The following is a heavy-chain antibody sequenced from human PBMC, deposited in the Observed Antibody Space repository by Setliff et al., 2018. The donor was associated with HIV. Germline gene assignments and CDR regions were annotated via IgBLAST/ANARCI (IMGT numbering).Heavy chain of an antibody. CDR2: ISHSGIT. J-gene: IGHJ3*01. Sequence: SETLSLTCIVSGVSTISSSSSYYWGWIRQPPGKGLEWIGYISHSGITYYNPSLKSRVTISVDTSKNHFSLRLSSVTAADTAVYYCARSIRANWGGNDAFDFWGQGTEVTVSS. CDR1: GVSTISSSSSYY. V-gene: IGHV4-39*02. CDR3: ARSIRANWGGNDAFDF. D-gene: IGHD7-27*01.